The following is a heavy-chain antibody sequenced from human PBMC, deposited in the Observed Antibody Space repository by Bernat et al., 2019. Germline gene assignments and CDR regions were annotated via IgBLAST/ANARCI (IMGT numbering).Heavy chain of an antibody. CDR3: ARHRAGVRYYFDY. Sequence: QLQLQESGPGLVKPSETLSLTCTVSGGSISSSSYYWGWIRQPPGKGLEWIGSIYYSGSTYYNPSLKSRVTISVGTSKNQFSLRLSSVTGADTAVYYCARHRAGVRYYFDYWGQGTLVTVSS. D-gene: IGHD2-21*01. CDR1: GGSISSSSYY. V-gene: IGHV4-39*01. CDR2: IYYSGST. J-gene: IGHJ4*02.